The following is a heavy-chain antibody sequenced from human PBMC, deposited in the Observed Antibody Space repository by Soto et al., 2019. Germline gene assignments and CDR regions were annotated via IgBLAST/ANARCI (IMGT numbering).Heavy chain of an antibody. CDR3: AKKGAVGATYFFDY. J-gene: IGHJ4*02. CDR2: ISGGRGST. CDR1: GFTFSSYA. D-gene: IGHD1-26*01. Sequence: EVQLLESGGGLVQHGGSLRLSCAASGFTFSSYAMSWVRQAPGKGLEWVSAISGGRGSTHYADSVKGRFTTSRDTYKNTLYLQMNSLRAADTAVYYCAKKGAVGATYFFDYWGQGALVTVSS. V-gene: IGHV3-23*01.